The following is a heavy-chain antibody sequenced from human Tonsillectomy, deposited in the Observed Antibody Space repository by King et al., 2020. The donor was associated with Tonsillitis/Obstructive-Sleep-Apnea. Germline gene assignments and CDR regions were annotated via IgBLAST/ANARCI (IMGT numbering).Heavy chain of an antibody. V-gene: IGHV3-74*01. Sequence: VQLVASGGGLVQPGGSLRLSCAASGFTFSTYWMHWVRQAPGKGLVWVSRINSDGSSTSYADSVKGRFTISRDNAKNTLYLQMNGLRAEDTAVYYCARDLCLGGCYYYMDVWGKGTTVTVSS. CDR3: ARDLCLGGCYYYMDV. CDR2: INSDGSST. CDR1: GFTFSTYW. D-gene: IGHD2-15*01. J-gene: IGHJ6*03.